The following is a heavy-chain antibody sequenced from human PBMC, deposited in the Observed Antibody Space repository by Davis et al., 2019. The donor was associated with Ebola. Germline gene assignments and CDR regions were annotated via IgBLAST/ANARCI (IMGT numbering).Heavy chain of an antibody. D-gene: IGHD5-24*01. CDR3: ARAGGDGYNLYSFDY. Sequence: LTRAASGFTFSRFAMHWVRPAPRKRLEWVAVISFDGSNKYYPDSVKGRFTISRDNSKNTLYLQMNSLRAEDTAVYYCARAGGDGYNLYSFDYWGQGTLVTVSS. J-gene: IGHJ4*02. CDR2: ISFDGSNK. V-gene: IGHV3-30-3*01. CDR1: GFTFSRFA.